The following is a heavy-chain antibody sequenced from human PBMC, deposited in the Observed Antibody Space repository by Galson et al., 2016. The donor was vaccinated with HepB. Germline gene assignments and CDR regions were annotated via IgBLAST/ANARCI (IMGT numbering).Heavy chain of an antibody. CDR1: GFTFSSYC. CDR2: ISYDGSTK. D-gene: IGHD3-3*01. Sequence: SLRLSCAASGFTFSSYCMHWVRQAPGKGLEWVAVISYDGSTKYYADSVQGRFTISRDNSKNTLFLQLNTLRADDTAAYYCGLGQDEMPTIFDFWGQGALVTVSS. V-gene: IGHV3-30*03. J-gene: IGHJ4*02. CDR3: GLGQDEMPTIFDF.